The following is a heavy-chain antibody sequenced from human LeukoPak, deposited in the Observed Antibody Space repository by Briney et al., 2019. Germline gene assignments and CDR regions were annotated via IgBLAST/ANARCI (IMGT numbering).Heavy chain of an antibody. CDR2: IRYDGSNK. Sequence: PGGSLRLSCAASGFTFSSYGMHWVRQTPGKGLEWVAFIRYDGSNKYYADSVKGRFTISRDNSKNTLYLQMNSLRAEDTAVYYCAKDRMVRGVNPFDFWGQGTLVTVSS. V-gene: IGHV3-30*02. D-gene: IGHD3-10*01. CDR1: GFTFSSYG. J-gene: IGHJ4*02. CDR3: AKDRMVRGVNPFDF.